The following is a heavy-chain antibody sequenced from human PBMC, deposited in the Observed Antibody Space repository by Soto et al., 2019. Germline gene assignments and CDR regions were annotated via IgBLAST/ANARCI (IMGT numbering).Heavy chain of an antibody. CDR2: ISSSSSYI. Sequence: GSLRLSCAASGFTFSSYSMNWVRQAPGKGLEWVSSISSSSSYIYYADSVKGRFTISRDNAKNSLYLQMNSLRAEDTAVYYCASDRGYSGYETIDDWGQGTLVTVSS. V-gene: IGHV3-21*01. D-gene: IGHD5-12*01. CDR3: ASDRGYSGYETIDD. CDR1: GFTFSSYS. J-gene: IGHJ4*02.